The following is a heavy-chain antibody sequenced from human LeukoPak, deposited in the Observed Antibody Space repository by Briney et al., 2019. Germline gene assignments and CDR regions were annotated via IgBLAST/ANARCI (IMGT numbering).Heavy chain of an antibody. CDR2: INPNSGGT. V-gene: IGHV1-2*02. Sequence: ASVKVSCKASGYTFTGYYMHWVRQAPGQGLEWMGWINPNSGGTNYAQKFQGRVTMTRDTSISTAYMELSRLRSDDTAVYYYARDRAPYYYDSSAYYFDYWGQGTLVTVSS. CDR1: GYTFTGYY. CDR3: ARDRAPYYYDSSAYYFDY. J-gene: IGHJ4*02. D-gene: IGHD3-22*01.